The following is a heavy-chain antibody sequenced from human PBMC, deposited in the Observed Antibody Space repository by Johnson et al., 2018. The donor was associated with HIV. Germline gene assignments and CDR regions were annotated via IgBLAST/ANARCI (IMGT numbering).Heavy chain of an antibody. J-gene: IGHJ3*02. V-gene: IGHV3-7*01. CDR3: AREGGIAAAGTDAFDI. CDR2: IKQDGNEK. Sequence: VQLVESGGGLVQPGGSLRLSCAASGFRFSNYWMSWVRQAPGKGLEWVANIKQDGNEKYSVDSVKGRFTISRDNAKNSLYLQMNSLRVEDTAVYYCAREGGIAAAGTDAFDIWGQGTMVTVSS. D-gene: IGHD6-13*01. CDR1: GFRFSNYW.